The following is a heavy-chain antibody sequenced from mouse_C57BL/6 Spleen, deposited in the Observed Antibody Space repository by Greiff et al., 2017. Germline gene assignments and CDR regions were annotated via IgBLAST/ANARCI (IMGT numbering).Heavy chain of an antibody. Sequence: EVQLVESGEGLVKPGGSLKLSCAASGFTFSSYAMSWVRQTPEKRLEWVAYISSGGDYIYYADTVKGRFTISRDNARNTLYLQMSRLKSEDTAMYYCTRDDDYGNYYAMDYWGQGTSVTVSS. D-gene: IGHD2-1*01. J-gene: IGHJ4*01. CDR1: GFTFSSYA. V-gene: IGHV5-9-1*02. CDR2: ISSGGDYI. CDR3: TRDDDYGNYYAMDY.